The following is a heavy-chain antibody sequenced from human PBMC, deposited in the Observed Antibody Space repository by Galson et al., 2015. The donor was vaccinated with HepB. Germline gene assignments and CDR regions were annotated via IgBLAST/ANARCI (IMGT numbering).Heavy chain of an antibody. V-gene: IGHV1-3*01. J-gene: IGHJ6*02. D-gene: IGHD6-19*01. Sequence: SVKVSCKASGYTFTSYAMHWVRQAPGQRLEWMGWINAGNGNTKYSQKFQGRVTITRDTSASTAYMELSSLRSEDTAVYYCARDSYSSGWYTIALPLSYYYYGMDVWGQGTTVTVSS. CDR1: GYTFTSYA. CDR2: INAGNGNT. CDR3: ARDSYSSGWYTIALPLSYYYYGMDV.